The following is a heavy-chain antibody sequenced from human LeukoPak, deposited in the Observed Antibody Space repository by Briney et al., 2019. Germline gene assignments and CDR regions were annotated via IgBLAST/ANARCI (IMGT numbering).Heavy chain of an antibody. Sequence: SETLSLTCTVSGGSISSYYWSWIRQPPGKGLEWIGYIYYSGSTNYNPSLKSRVTISVDTSKNQFSLKLSSVTAADTAVYYCASGWNYPDAFDIWGQGTMVSVSS. CDR1: GGSISSYY. CDR3: ASGWNYPDAFDI. V-gene: IGHV4-59*01. CDR2: IYYSGST. D-gene: IGHD1-7*01. J-gene: IGHJ3*02.